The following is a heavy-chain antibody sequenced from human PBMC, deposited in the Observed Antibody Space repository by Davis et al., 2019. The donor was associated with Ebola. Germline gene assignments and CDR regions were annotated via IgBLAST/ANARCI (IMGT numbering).Heavy chain of an antibody. J-gene: IGHJ3*02. CDR3: ARHPTMTGAFDI. D-gene: IGHD3-22*01. Sequence: GHVTISADKSISTAYLQWSSLKASDTAVYYCARHPTMTGAFDIWGQGTMVTVSS. V-gene: IGHV5-10-1*01.